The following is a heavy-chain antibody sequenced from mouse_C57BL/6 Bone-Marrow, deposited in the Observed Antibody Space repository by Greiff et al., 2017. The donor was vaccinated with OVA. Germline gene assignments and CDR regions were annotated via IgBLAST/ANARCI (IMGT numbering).Heavy chain of an antibody. CDR1: GYTFTSYG. CDR2: IYPRSGNT. V-gene: IGHV1-81*01. CDR3: AREYPDY. D-gene: IGHD2-10*02. Sequence: VMLVESGAELARPGASVKLSCKASGYTFTSYGISWVKQRTGQGLEWIGEIYPRSGNTYYNEKFKGKATLTADKSSSTAYMELRSLTAADSAVYFCAREYPDYWGQGTTLTVSS. J-gene: IGHJ2*01.